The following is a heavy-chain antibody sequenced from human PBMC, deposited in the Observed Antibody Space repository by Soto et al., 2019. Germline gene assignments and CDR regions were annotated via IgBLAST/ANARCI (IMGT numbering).Heavy chain of an antibody. CDR2: INWNGGST. CDR3: ARVMVYYERMVTYNWFDP. Sequence: PGGSLRLSCAASGFTFDDYGMSWVRQAPGKGLEWVSGINWNGGSTGYADSVKGRFTISRDDAKNSLYLQMNSLRAEDTALYYCARVMVYYERMVTYNWFDPWGQGTLVTVSS. D-gene: IGHD2-8*01. CDR1: GFTFDDYG. J-gene: IGHJ5*02. V-gene: IGHV3-20*04.